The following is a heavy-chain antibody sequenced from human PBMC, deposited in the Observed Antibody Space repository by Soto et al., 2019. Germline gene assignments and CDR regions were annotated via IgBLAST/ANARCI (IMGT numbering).Heavy chain of an antibody. CDR3: STRAYDTNGYYRFDP. D-gene: IGHD3-22*01. J-gene: IGHJ5*01. Sequence: SETLSLTCAVYGGSFSGHSWTWIRQSPGKGLEWIGDINHSGRVSYSPSLKSRVTISLDTSKNQFSLTLSAVTAADTAMYYCSTRAYDTNGYYRFDPWGQGTLVTVSS. CDR2: INHSGRV. V-gene: IGHV4-34*01. CDR1: GGSFSGHS.